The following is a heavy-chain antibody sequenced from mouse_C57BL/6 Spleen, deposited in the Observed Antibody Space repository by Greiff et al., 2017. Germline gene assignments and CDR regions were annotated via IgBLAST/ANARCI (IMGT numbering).Heavy chain of an antibody. J-gene: IGHJ2*01. D-gene: IGHD3-3*01. V-gene: IGHV1-52*01. CDR1: GYTFTSYW. CDR2: IDPSDSET. CDR3: ARGAGYYFDY. Sequence: QVQLKQPGAELVRPGSSVKLSCKASGYTFTSYWMHWVKQRPIQGLEWIGNIDPSDSETHYNQKFKDKATWTVDKSSSTAYMQLSSLTSEDSAVYYCARGAGYYFDYWGQGTTLTVSS.